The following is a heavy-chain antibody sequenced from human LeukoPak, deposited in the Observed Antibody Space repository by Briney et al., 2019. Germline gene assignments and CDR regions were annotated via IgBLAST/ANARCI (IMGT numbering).Heavy chain of an antibody. CDR1: GYTFTSYG. D-gene: IGHD3/OR15-3a*01. J-gene: IGHJ4*02. CDR2: ISGSGGST. V-gene: IGHV3-23*01. CDR3: AKDSDPGLVFDY. Sequence: SCKASGYTFTSYGISWVRQAPGKGLEWVSAISGSGGSTYYADSVKGRFTISRDNSKNTLYLQMNSLRAEDTAVYYCAKDSDPGLVFDYWGQGTLVTVSS.